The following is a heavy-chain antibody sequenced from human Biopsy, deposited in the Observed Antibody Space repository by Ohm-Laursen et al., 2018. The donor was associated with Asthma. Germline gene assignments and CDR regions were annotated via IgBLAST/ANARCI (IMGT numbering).Heavy chain of an antibody. Sequence: TLSLTCSVSGGSMTSGGHTWNWIRQIPGKGLEWIGYIFDSEGSYYNPSLKSRVMISLDTSQNQFSLSLNSVTAADTAVYFCARGSGLYPESPFDYWGQGTLVTVPS. CDR3: ARGSGLYPESPFDY. V-gene: IGHV4-31*02. J-gene: IGHJ4*02. D-gene: IGHD2-15*01. CDR1: GGSMTSGGHT. CDR2: IFDSEGS.